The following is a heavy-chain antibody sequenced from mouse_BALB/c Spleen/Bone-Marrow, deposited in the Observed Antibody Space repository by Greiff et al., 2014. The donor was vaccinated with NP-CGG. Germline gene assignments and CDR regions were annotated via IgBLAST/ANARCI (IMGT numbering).Heavy chain of an antibody. D-gene: IGHD2-3*01. V-gene: IGHV1-4*01. CDR2: INPSSGYT. CDR1: GYTFTTYT. Sequence: QVQLKESGAELARPGAPVKMSCRASGYTFTTYTIHWVRQRPGQGLEWIGYINPSSGYTNYIQKFKDKATLTADKSSNTAYMQLSSLTSEDSAVYYCARRDDGYVFFDYWGQGTTLTVSS. CDR3: ARRDDGYVFFDY. J-gene: IGHJ2*01.